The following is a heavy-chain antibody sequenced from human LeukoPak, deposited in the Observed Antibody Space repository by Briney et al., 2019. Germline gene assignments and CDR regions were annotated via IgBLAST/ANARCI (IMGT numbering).Heavy chain of an antibody. D-gene: IGHD3-22*01. CDR3: AKGEYYYDSSGYDRVDY. Sequence: GGSLRLSCAASGFIFSTYGMHWVRHAPGKGLEWVAVISYDGSNKYYADSVKGRFTISRDNSKNTLYLQMNSLRAEDTAVYYCAKGEYYYDSSGYDRVDYWGQGTLVTVSS. V-gene: IGHV3-30*18. CDR1: GFIFSTYG. CDR2: ISYDGSNK. J-gene: IGHJ4*02.